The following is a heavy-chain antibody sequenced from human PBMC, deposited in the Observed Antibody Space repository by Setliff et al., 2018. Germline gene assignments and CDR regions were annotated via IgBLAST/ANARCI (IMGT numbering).Heavy chain of an antibody. J-gene: IGHJ6*03. CDR1: GYNFASYW. V-gene: IGHV5-51*01. CDR2: IYPDDSDT. CDR3: ARQIGSSLSHFYYYMDV. D-gene: IGHD6-19*01. Sequence: PGESLKISCKGSGYNFASYWIAWVRQMPGKGLEWMGIIYPDDSDTRYSTSFQGQVTISADKSISTAYPQWSSLKASDTAMYYCARQIGSSLSHFYYYMDVWGKGTTVTVSS.